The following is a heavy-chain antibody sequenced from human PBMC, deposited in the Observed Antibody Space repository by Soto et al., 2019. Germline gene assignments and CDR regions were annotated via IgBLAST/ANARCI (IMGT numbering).Heavy chain of an antibody. Sequence: GGSLRLSCAASGFTFSSYSMNWVRQAPGKGLEWVSSISSSSSYIYYADSVKGRFTISRDNAKNSLYLQMNSLRAEDTAVYYCARARDYGYTNAFDIWGQGTMVTVSS. CDR3: ARARDYGYTNAFDI. CDR2: ISSSSSYI. J-gene: IGHJ3*02. V-gene: IGHV3-21*01. CDR1: GFTFSSYS. D-gene: IGHD4-17*01.